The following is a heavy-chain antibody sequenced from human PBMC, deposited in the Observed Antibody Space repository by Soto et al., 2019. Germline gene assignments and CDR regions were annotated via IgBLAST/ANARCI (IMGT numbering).Heavy chain of an antibody. D-gene: IGHD3-16*02. J-gene: IGHJ4*02. CDR2: IYHSGST. V-gene: IGHV4-4*02. Sequence: QVQLQESGAGLVKPSGTLSLTCAVSSGSISSSNWWSWVRQPPGKGLEWIGEIYHSGSTHYTPSLKRRVTISVDKSKNQFPLKLSSVTAAYTAVYYCARSCYAYIWESYRPYYFYYLGQGPLVAVYS. CDR1: SGSISSSNW. CDR3: ARSCYAYIWESYRPYYFYY.